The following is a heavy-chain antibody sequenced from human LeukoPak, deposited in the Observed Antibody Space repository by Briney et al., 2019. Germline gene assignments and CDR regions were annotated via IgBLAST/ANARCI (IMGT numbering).Heavy chain of an antibody. CDR2: ISWNSGSI. CDR1: GFIFNNYA. V-gene: IGHV3-9*03. CDR3: ARGNAMGV. Sequence: PGGSLRLSCAGSGFIFNNYAMHWVRQPPGKGLEWVSGISWNSGSIDYADSVKGRFTISRDNAKNSLYLQMNSLRAEDMALYYCARGNAMGVWGQGTTVTASS. J-gene: IGHJ6*02.